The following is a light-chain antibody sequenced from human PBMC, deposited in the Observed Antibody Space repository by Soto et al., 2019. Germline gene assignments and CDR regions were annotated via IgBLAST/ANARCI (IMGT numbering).Light chain of an antibody. CDR1: QSVTYSY. J-gene: IGKJ2*01. CDR3: QLYGSSPYT. V-gene: IGKV3-20*01. Sequence: EIVLTQSPGTLSLSPGERATLSCRASQSVTYSYLAWYQQKPGQAPRLLIYDESSRATGIPDRFSSSGSGTDFTLTISRLEPEDFAVYYCQLYGSSPYTFGQGTKLEIK. CDR2: DES.